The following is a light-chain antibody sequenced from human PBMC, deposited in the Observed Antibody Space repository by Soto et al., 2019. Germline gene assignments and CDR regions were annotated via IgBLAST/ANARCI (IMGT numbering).Light chain of an antibody. CDR2: GNS. CDR1: SSNIGAGYD. CDR3: QSYDSSLSCHNYV. Sequence: QSVLTQPPSVSGAPGQRVTISCTGSSSNIGAGYDVHWYQQLPGTAPKLLIYGNSNRPSGVPDRFSGSKSGTSASLAITGLQAEDEADYYCQSYDSSLSCHNYVFGTGTKLTVL. J-gene: IGLJ1*01. V-gene: IGLV1-40*01.